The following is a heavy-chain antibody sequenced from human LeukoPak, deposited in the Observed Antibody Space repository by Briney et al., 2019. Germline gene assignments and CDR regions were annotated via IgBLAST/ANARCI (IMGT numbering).Heavy chain of an antibody. J-gene: IGHJ6*02. Sequence: SVKVSCKASGGTFSSYTISWVRQAPGQGLEWMGRIIPILGIANYAQKFQGRVTITADKSTSTAYMELSSLRSEDTAVYYCARELTGTTGMYYGMDVWGQGTTVTVSS. D-gene: IGHD1-20*01. CDR2: IIPILGIA. CDR3: ARELTGTTGMYYGMDV. V-gene: IGHV1-69*04. CDR1: GGTFSSYT.